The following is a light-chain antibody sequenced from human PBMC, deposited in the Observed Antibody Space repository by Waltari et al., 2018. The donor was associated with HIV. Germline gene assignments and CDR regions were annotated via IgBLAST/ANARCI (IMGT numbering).Light chain of an antibody. CDR1: ESFSTN. J-gene: IGKJ1*01. CDR3: QQYYSWPLT. Sequence: ETVMTQSLATLSVFPGEKATLSCRASESFSTNLAWYQQKPGQAPRLLIYDASARATGVPARFSGSGSGTEFALTISSLQSEDFAVYHCQQYYSWPLTFGQGTRVDI. V-gene: IGKV3-15*01. CDR2: DAS.